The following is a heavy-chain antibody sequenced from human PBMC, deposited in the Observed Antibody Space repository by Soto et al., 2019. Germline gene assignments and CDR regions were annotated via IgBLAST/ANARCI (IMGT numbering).Heavy chain of an antibody. CDR2: IVVGSGNT. D-gene: IGHD2-21*02. CDR1: GFTFTSSA. J-gene: IGHJ4*02. V-gene: IGHV1-58*01. Sequence: SVKVSCKASGFTFTSSAVQWVRQARGQRLEWIGWIVVGSGNTNYAQKFQERVTITRDMSTSTAYMELSSLRSEDTAVYYCAAEQAYCGGDCSFDYWGQGTLVTVSS. CDR3: AAEQAYCGGDCSFDY.